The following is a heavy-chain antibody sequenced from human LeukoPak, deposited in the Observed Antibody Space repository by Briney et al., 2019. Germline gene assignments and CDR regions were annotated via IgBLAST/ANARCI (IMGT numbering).Heavy chain of an antibody. V-gene: IGHV4-34*01. D-gene: IGHD3-22*01. CDR1: GGSFSGYY. CDR3: ARDLVYYDSSLDAFDI. CDR2: INHSGST. J-gene: IGHJ3*02. Sequence: SETLSLTCAVYGGSFSGYYWSWIRQPPGKGLEWIGEINHSGSTNYNPSLKSRVTISVDTSKNRFSLKLSSVTAADTAVYYCARDLVYYDSSLDAFDIWGQGTMVTVSS.